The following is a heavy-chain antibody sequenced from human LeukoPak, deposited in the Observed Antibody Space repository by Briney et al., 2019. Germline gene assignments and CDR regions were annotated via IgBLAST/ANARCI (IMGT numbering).Heavy chain of an antibody. V-gene: IGHV1-18*01. CDR1: GYTFTSYG. J-gene: IGHJ3*02. CDR3: ARDRFWYGSGYADGGAFDI. CDR2: ISAYNGNT. D-gene: IGHD5-12*01. Sequence: ASVKVSCKASGYTFTSYGISWVRQAPGQGLEWMGWISAYNGNTNYAQKLQGRVTMTTDTSTSTAYMELRSLRSDDTAVYYCARDRFWYGSGYADGGAFDIWGQGTMVTVSS.